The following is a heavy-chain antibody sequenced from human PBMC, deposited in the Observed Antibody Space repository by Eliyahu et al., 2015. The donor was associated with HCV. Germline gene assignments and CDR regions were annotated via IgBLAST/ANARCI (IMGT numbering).Heavy chain of an antibody. D-gene: IGHD5-24*01. CDR2: TYYRSKWYN. CDR1: GDXVSXNXPA. J-gene: IGHJ4*02. CDR3: ARERRGGMATTPLDY. Sequence: QVQLQQSGPGLVKPSQTLSLXCAIXGDXVSXNXPAWNWIRQSPSRGLEWLGRTYYRSKWYNDYAVSVKSRITINPDTSKNQFSLQLNSVTPEDTAVYYCARERRGGMATTPLDYWGQGTLVTVSS. V-gene: IGHV6-1*01.